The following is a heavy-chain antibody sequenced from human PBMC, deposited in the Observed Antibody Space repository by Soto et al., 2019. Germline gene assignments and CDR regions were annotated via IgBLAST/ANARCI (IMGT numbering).Heavy chain of an antibody. Sequence: QVQLQQWGAGLLKPSETLSLTCAVYGGSFSGYYWSWIRQPPGKGLEWIGEINHSGSTNYNPSLKSRVTISVDTSKNQFSLKLSSVTAADTAVYYCARDGLRDDYDNGWGQGTLVTVSS. CDR1: GGSFSGYY. V-gene: IGHV4-34*01. CDR3: ARDGLRDDYDNG. D-gene: IGHD4-17*01. CDR2: INHSGST. J-gene: IGHJ4*02.